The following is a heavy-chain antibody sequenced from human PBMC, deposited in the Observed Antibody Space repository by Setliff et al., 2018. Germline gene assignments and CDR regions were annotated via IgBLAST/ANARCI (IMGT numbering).Heavy chain of an antibody. CDR1: GDSIARSYLY. J-gene: IGHJ5*01. D-gene: IGHD4-4*01. CDR3: AGRDYSGGDS. Sequence: PSETLSLTCTVSGDSIARSYLYWGWIRQPPGKGLEWIGNTYYSGSTNYNPSLKSRVTISVDTSKNSFSLNLFSVTAADTAVYYCAGRDYSGGDSWGHGTLVTVSS. CDR2: TYYSGST. V-gene: IGHV4-39*02.